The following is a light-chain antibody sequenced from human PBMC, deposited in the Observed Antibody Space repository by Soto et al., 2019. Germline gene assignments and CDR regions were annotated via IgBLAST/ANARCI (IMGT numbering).Light chain of an antibody. CDR2: DVS. CDR3: TSYSNTNTLV. J-gene: IGLJ2*01. Sequence: QSALTQPASVSGSPGQSITISCTGTSSDIGGYNYVSWYQQHPGKVPNLIIYDVSRRPSGISNRFSGSKSGTTASLTISGLQAEDEADYYCTSYSNTNTLVFGGGTKLTVL. CDR1: SSDIGGYNY. V-gene: IGLV2-14*03.